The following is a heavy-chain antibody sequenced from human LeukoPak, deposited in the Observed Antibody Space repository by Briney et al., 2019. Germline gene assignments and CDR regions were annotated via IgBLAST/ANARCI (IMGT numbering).Heavy chain of an antibody. D-gene: IGHD2-2*01. Sequence: GGSLRLSCAASGFTFSSYWMHWVRQAPGKGLVWVSRINSDGSSTSYADSVKGRFIISRDNAENTLSLQMNSLRAEDTAVFYCVRVACSSMTSCATVDYWGQGTLVTVFS. V-gene: IGHV3-74*01. CDR1: GFTFSSYW. CDR2: INSDGSST. J-gene: IGHJ4*02. CDR3: VRVACSSMTSCATVDY.